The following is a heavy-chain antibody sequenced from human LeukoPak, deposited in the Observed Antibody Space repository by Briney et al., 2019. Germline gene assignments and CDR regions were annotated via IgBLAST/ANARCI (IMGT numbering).Heavy chain of an antibody. CDR2: IWYDGSNK. CDR3: ARDNSTWNDY. Sequence: GGSLRLSCAASGFTFSRYGMHWVRQAPGKGLEWVAVIWYDGSNKYYADSAKGRFTISRDNSKNTLYLQMNSLGADDTAAYYCARDNSTWNDYWGQGTLVTVSS. J-gene: IGHJ4*02. CDR1: GFTFSRYG. V-gene: IGHV3-33*01. D-gene: IGHD1-1*01.